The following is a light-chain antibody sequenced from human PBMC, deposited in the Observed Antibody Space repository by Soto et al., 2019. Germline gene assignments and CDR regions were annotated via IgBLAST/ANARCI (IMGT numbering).Light chain of an antibody. CDR2: AAS. J-gene: IGKJ1*01. CDR1: QRISTY. Sequence: DIQMTLSPSSLSASVGDRVTITCRAGQRISTYLNWYQQKPGKAPNVLIYAASTLQSGVPSRFSGSGSGTDFTLTISSLQPEDFATYYCQQSYITPWTFGQGTKVDIK. V-gene: IGKV1-39*01. CDR3: QQSYITPWT.